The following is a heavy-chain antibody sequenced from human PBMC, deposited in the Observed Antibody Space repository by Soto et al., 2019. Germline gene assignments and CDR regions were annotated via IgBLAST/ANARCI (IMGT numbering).Heavy chain of an antibody. CDR1: GFTFSDYY. CDR3: ARAPPDQVDARGGLH. V-gene: IGHV3-11*01. J-gene: IGHJ1*01. D-gene: IGHD2-15*01. CDR2: ISSSGTTK. Sequence: QVQLVESGGGLVKPGGSLRLSCAASGFTFSDYYMSWIRQAPGKGLEWVAYISSSGTTKYYADSVKGRFTISRDNAKNSLYVQMNSLRGEDTAVYYCARAPPDQVDARGGLHWGQGTLVTVSS.